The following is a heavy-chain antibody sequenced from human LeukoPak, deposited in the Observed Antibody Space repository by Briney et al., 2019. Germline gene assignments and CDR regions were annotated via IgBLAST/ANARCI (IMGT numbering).Heavy chain of an antibody. J-gene: IGHJ2*01. CDR1: GFSVSTNY. V-gene: IGHV3-53*01. CDR3: ARVGDHYHWYLDV. D-gene: IGHD3-10*01. CDR2: LYSGSST. Sequence: GGSLRLSCEGSGFSVSTNYMNWVRQAPGKGLEWVSILYSGSSTYYTDSVKGRFTVSRDDSKNTLFLNMNSLGVEDTAVYYCARVGDHYHWYLDVWGRGTLVTVSS.